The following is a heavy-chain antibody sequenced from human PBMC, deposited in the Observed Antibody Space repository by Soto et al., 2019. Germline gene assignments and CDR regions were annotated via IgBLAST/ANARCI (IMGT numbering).Heavy chain of an antibody. J-gene: IGHJ4*02. V-gene: IGHV1-18*01. CDR2: ISAYNGNT. CDR3: AREPVPPTPPDQYYYDSSGYFNPYYFDY. Sequence: ASVKVSCKASGYTFTSYGISWVRQAPGQGLEWMGWISAYNGNTNYAQKLQGRVTMTTDTSTSTAYMELRSLRSDDTAVYYCAREPVPPTPPDQYYYDSSGYFNPYYFDYWGQGTLVTVSS. CDR1: GYTFTSYG. D-gene: IGHD3-22*01.